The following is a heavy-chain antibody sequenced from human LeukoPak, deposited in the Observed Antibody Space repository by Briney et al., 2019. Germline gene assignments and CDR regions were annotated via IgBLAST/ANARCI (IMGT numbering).Heavy chain of an antibody. CDR1: GYSFTSDW. CDR3: ARQRSGGHGRRQFDV. V-gene: IGHV5-51*01. J-gene: IGHJ2*01. D-gene: IGHD4-23*01. Sequence: GEPLKISCQGSGYSFTSDWIGWVRQMPGKGLEWMGIIYPGDSDTRYSPSFQGQVIISADKSISTAYLQWSSLKASDTAMYFCARQRSGGHGRRQFDVWGRGTLVTVSS. CDR2: IYPGDSDT.